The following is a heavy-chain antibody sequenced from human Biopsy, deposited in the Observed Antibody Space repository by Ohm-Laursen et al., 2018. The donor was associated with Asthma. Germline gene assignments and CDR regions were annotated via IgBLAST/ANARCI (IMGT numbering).Heavy chain of an antibody. CDR3: AKDKVGAANSYQYGMDV. CDR2: ISGNGDNT. CDR1: GFSFSEFV. V-gene: IGHV3-23*01. J-gene: IGHJ6*02. D-gene: IGHD1-26*01. Sequence: SLRLSCAASGFSFSEFVMHWVRQAPGKGLEWVSSISGNGDNTHYSDSVQGRFIISRDNSKNTLYLQMNSLRVEDTAIYFCAKDKVGAANSYQYGMDVWGQGTTVTVSS.